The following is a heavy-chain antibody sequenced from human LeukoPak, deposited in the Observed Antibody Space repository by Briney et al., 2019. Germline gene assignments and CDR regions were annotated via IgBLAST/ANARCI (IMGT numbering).Heavy chain of an antibody. J-gene: IGHJ6*03. CDR3: ARVVVGATGYYYYYYMDV. CDR2: IYSGGST. CDR1: GFTVSSNY. V-gene: IGHV3-53*01. Sequence: GSLRLSCAASGFTVSSNYMSWVRQAPGKGLEWVSVIYSGGSTYYADSVKGRFTISRDNSKNTLYLQMNSLRAEDTAVYYCARVVVGATGYYYYYYMDVWGKGTTVTISS. D-gene: IGHD1-26*01.